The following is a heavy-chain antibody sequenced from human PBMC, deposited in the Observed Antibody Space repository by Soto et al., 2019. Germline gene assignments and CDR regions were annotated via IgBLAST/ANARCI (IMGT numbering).Heavy chain of an antibody. J-gene: IGHJ6*03. CDR3: ARAKGGSYSYYYYMGV. Sequence: GASVKVSCKASGYTFTSYDINWVRQATGRGLEWMGWMNPTSGNIGFAQKFQGRVTMTRNNSITTAYLELSSLGSEDTAVYYCARAKGGSYSYYYYMGVWGKGTTVTVSS. CDR1: GYTFTSYD. D-gene: IGHD2-21*01. CDR2: MNPTSGNI. V-gene: IGHV1-8*01.